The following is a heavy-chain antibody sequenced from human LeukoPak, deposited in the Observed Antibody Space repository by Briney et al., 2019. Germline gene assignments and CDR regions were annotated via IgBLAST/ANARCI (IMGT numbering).Heavy chain of an antibody. V-gene: IGHV3-48*01. J-gene: IGHJ4*02. D-gene: IGHD6-13*01. CDR2: ISSSSSAI. CDR3: ARQTAAAALDY. Sequence: HTGGSLRLSCAASEFTFNKYSMNWVRQAPGKGLEWVSYISSSSSAIYYADSVKGRFTISRDNAKNSLYLQMNSLRAEDTAVYYCARQTAAAALDYWGQGTLVTVSS. CDR1: EFTFNKYS.